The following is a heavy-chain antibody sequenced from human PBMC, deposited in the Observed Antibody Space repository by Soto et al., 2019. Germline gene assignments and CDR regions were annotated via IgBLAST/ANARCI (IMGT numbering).Heavy chain of an antibody. CDR1: GGSISSSSYY. CDR2: IYYSGST. D-gene: IGHD4-17*01. V-gene: IGHV4-39*01. CDR3: ARPNGDYGLGWFDP. Sequence: KTSETLSLTCTVSGGSISSSSYYWGWIRQPPGKGLEWIGSIYYSGSTYYNPSLKSRVTISVDTSKNQFSLKLSSVTAADTAVYYCARPNGDYGLGWFDPWGQGTLVTVSS. J-gene: IGHJ5*02.